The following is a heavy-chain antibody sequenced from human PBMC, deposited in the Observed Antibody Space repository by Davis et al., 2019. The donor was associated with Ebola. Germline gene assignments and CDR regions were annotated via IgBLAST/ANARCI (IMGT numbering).Heavy chain of an antibody. J-gene: IGHJ3*02. CDR2: IFPGDSDT. D-gene: IGHD1-20*01. CDR3: ATLRRTITGMDDGFDI. Sequence: GESLKISCKGSGYSFNSYWIGWVRQVPGKGLEWMGIIFPGDSDTRYGPSFQGQVTISADKSISTAYLQWSSLKASDTAMYYCATLRRTITGMDDGFDIWGQGTMVTVSS. V-gene: IGHV5-51*01. CDR1: GYSFNSYW.